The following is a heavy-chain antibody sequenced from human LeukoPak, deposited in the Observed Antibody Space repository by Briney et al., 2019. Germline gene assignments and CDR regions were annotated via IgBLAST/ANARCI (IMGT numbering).Heavy chain of an antibody. V-gene: IGHV4-31*03. CDR2: IYYTGST. Sequence: PSETLSLTCTVSGGSISSSGYYWSWIRQHPGRGLEWIGYIYYTGSTYYNPSLKSRATISVDTSKNQFSLKLSSVTAADTAVYYCARDSYYYGMDVWGQGTTVTVSS. CDR1: GGSISSSGYY. J-gene: IGHJ6*02. CDR3: ARDSYYYGMDV.